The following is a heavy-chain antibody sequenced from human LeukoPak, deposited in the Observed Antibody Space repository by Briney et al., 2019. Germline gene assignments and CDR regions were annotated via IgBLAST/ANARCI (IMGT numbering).Heavy chain of an antibody. V-gene: IGHV3-23*01. CDR3: AKLSGYDYYFDY. CDR1: GYTYRSYA. J-gene: IGHJ4*02. CDR2: ISGSGGST. Sequence: GGSLRLSCAASGYTYRSYAMSWVRQAPGKGLECVSAISGSGGSTYYADSVKGRFTISRDNSKNTLHLQMNSLRAEDTAVYYCAKLSGYDYYFDYWGQGTLVTVSS. D-gene: IGHD5-12*01.